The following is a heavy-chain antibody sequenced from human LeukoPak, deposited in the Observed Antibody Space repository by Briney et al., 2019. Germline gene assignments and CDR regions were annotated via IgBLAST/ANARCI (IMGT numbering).Heavy chain of an antibody. CDR1: GLPLHSYG. J-gene: IGHJ4*02. V-gene: IGHV3-33*01. Sequence: PGWSLRLYWPAAGLPLHSYGLQWVRQVPDKGLKWEAVIWYEGSNKYYADSVKGRFTISRDKSKNTVYLRMNRLRAEDTAVYYCARAPTSYYHFDYWGQGTLVTV. CDR2: IWYEGSNK. D-gene: IGHD1-26*01. CDR3: ARAPTSYYHFDY.